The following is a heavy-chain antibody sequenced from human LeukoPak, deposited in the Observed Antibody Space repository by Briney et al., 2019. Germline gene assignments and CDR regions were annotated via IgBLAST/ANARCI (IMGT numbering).Heavy chain of an antibody. CDR3: ARGQCSSPSCRYFDY. CDR1: GFAVSSTY. D-gene: IGHD2-2*01. J-gene: IGHJ4*02. V-gene: IGHV3-66*01. CDR2: ITGGGNS. Sequence: SGGSLRLSCAASGFAVSSTYMNWVRQAPGKGLEWVSVITGGGNSYYADSVKGRFTISRDNSKNTLYLQMNSLRAEDTAVYYCARGQCSSPSCRYFDYWGQGTLVTVSS.